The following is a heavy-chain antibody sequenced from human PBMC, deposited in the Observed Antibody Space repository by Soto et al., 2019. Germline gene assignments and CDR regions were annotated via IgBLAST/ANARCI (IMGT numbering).Heavy chain of an antibody. CDR1: GFTFNSYG. CDR2: ISYDSTKT. Sequence: VQLVESGGGLVQPGGSARLSCAASGFTFNSYGMHWVRQGPGNGLEWVAFISYDSTKTYYADSVKGRFTISRDNSNSALYVQMNSLTGEDTAVYYCARTRSAWSDFHYYSLDVWGQGTTVTVSS. V-gene: IGHV3-30*03. J-gene: IGHJ6*02. CDR3: ARTRSAWSDFHYYSLDV. D-gene: IGHD1-26*01.